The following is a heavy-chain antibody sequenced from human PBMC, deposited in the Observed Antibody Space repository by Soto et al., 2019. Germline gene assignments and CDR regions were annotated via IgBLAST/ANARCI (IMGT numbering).Heavy chain of an antibody. CDR3: ARDRDDYGSGNYYNRIDF. CDR2: IIPIFGTP. J-gene: IGHJ4*02. D-gene: IGHD3-10*01. V-gene: IGHV1-69*01. CDR1: GGIFSTYA. Sequence: HVQLVQSGAEVKKPGSSVKVSCKASGGIFSTYAISWLRQAPGQGLEWMGGIIPIFGTPNYAQKFQGRVTITADESTTTAYLEVTRLRADDTAVYYCARDRDDYGSGNYYNRIDFWGQGTLVTVSS.